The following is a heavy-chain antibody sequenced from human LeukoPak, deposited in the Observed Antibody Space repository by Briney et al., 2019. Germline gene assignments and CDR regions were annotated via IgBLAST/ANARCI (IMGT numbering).Heavy chain of an antibody. D-gene: IGHD3-10*01. J-gene: IGHJ5*02. V-gene: IGHV4-39*07. CDR2: IYYSGST. CDR3: ARIGSGSYYNWYNWFDP. CDR1: GGSISSSSYY. Sequence: PSETLSLTCTVSGGSISSSSYYWGWIRQPPGKGLEWIGSIYYSGSTNYNPSLKSRVTISVDTSKNQFSLKLSSVTAADTAVYYCARIGSGSYYNWYNWFDPWGQGTLVTVSS.